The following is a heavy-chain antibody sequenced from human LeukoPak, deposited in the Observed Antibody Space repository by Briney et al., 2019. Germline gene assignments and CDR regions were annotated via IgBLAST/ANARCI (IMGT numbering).Heavy chain of an antibody. Sequence: HPGGSLRLSCAASGFTFSSYAMSWVRQAPGKGLEWVPAISGSGGSTYYADSVKGRFTISRDNSKNTLYLQMNSLRAEDTAVYYCAKGESKYCSGGSCYSFNLFDPWGQGTLVTVSS. CDR2: ISGSGGST. V-gene: IGHV3-23*01. D-gene: IGHD2-15*01. CDR3: AKGESKYCSGGSCYSFNLFDP. J-gene: IGHJ5*02. CDR1: GFTFSSYA.